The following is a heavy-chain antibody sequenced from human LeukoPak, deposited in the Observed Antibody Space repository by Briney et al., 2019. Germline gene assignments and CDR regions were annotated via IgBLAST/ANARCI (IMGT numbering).Heavy chain of an antibody. V-gene: IGHV1-8*01. CDR2: MNPNSGNT. J-gene: IGHJ3*01. Sequence: ASVKVSCKASGYTFTSYDINWVRQATGQGLEWMGWMNPNSGNTGYAQRFQGRVTMTRDPSISTSYMELSGLRSDDTAVYYCARGGGYYDSSGKYYIDALDLWGKGTMVTVSS. D-gene: IGHD3-22*01. CDR3: ARGGGYYDSSGKYYIDALDL. CDR1: GYTFTSYD.